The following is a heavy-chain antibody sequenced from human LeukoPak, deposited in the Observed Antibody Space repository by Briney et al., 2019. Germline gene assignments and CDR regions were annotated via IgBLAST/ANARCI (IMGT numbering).Heavy chain of an antibody. Sequence: PGGSLRLSCAASGFTFSSYGMHWVRQAPGKGLEWVAVISYDGSNKYYADSVKGRFTISRDNSKNTLYLQMNGLRAEDTAVYYCATHRGTYWDYWGQGTLVTVSS. CDR1: GFTFSSYG. D-gene: IGHD1-26*01. V-gene: IGHV3-30*03. CDR2: ISYDGSNK. J-gene: IGHJ4*02. CDR3: ATHRGTYWDY.